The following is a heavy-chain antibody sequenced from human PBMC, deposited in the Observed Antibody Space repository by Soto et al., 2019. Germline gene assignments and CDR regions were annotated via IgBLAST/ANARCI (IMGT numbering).Heavy chain of an antibody. CDR3: ASSPYSSSWYLGDNWFDP. D-gene: IGHD6-13*01. CDR1: GGTFSSYT. Sequence: SVKVSCKASGGTFSSYTISWVRQAPGQGLEWMGRIIPILGIANYAQKFQGRVTITADKSTSTAYMELSSLRSEDTAVYYCASSPYSSSWYLGDNWFDPWGQGTLVTVSS. V-gene: IGHV1-69*02. J-gene: IGHJ5*02. CDR2: IIPILGIA.